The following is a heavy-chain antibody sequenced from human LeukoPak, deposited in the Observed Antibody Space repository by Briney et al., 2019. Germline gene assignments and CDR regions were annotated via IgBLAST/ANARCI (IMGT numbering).Heavy chain of an antibody. J-gene: IGHJ4*02. D-gene: IGHD3-22*01. CDR3: AKPYYYYDSSGYAG. CDR1: GFTFSNYG. V-gene: IGHV3-30*18. CDR2: ISYDGSNK. Sequence: AGGSLRLSCTASGFTFSNYGMHWVRQAPGKGLEWVAVISYDGSNKYYADSVKGRFTISRDNSKNTLYLQMNSLRAEDTAVYYCAKPYYYYDSSGYAGWGQGTLVTVSS.